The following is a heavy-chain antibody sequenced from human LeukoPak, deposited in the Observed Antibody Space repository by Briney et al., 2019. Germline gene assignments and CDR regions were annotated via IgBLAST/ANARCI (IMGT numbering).Heavy chain of an antibody. V-gene: IGHV3-74*01. Sequence: GGSLRLSCAASGFTLSSYWMHWVRHAPGKGLVWVSRINSDGSSTSYADSVKGRFTISRDNAKNTLYLQMNSLRAEDTAVYYCATHRFGELLYYWGQGTLVTVSS. CDR2: INSDGSST. J-gene: IGHJ4*02. CDR3: ATHRFGELLYY. D-gene: IGHD3-10*01. CDR1: GFTLSSYW.